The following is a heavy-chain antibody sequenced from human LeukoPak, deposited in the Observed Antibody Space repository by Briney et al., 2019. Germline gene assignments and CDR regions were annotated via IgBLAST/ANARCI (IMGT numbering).Heavy chain of an antibody. Sequence: GGSLRLSCAASGLTVSSNYMNWVRQAPGKGLEWVAVIWSDGTEKYYADAVKGRFTISRDNSKNTLYLQMNSLRGEDTAVYYCAKDAQRGFDYSNSLEYWGQGTLVTVSS. V-gene: IGHV3-33*06. D-gene: IGHD4-11*01. CDR2: IWSDGTEK. CDR1: GLTVSSNY. CDR3: AKDAQRGFDYSNSLEY. J-gene: IGHJ4*02.